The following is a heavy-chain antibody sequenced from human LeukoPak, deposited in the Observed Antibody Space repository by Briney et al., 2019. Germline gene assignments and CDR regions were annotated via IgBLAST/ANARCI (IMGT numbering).Heavy chain of an antibody. D-gene: IGHD3-16*01. J-gene: IGHJ6*02. CDR3: ARDWGAPTQYYYYGMDV. Sequence: ASVKVSCKASGGTFSSYAISWVRQAPGQGLEWMGGIIPIFGTANYAQKFQGRVTITADESTSTAYMELSSLRSEDTAVYHCARDWGAPTQYYYYGMDVWGQGTTVTVSS. CDR1: GGTFSSYA. CDR2: IIPIFGTA. V-gene: IGHV1-69*13.